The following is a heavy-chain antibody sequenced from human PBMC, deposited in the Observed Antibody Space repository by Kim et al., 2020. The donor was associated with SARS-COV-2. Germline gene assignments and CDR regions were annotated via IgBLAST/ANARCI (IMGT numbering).Heavy chain of an antibody. Sequence: GGSLRLSCAASGFTFSSYGMHWVRQAPGKGLEWVAGMSWNSSSIGYADSVKGRFTISRDNAKNSLYLQMNSLRAEDTAVYYCAKVMSSSWLPWGGMDDWGQGTPVTVSS. D-gene: IGHD6-13*01. J-gene: IGHJ6*02. CDR2: MSWNSSSI. CDR3: AKVMSSSWLPWGGMDD. CDR1: GFTFSSYG. V-gene: IGHV3-9*01.